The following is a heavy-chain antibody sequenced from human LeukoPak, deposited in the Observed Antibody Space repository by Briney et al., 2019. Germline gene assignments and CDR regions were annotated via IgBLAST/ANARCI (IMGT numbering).Heavy chain of an antibody. CDR1: GYTFTSYG. V-gene: IGHV1-18*01. J-gene: IGHJ4*02. CDR2: ISAYNGNT. Sequence: ASEKVSCKASGYTFTSYGISWVRQAPGQGLEWMAWISAYNGNTNFAQKLQGRVTMTTDTSTRTAYMALRSLRSDDTAVYYCARDQAATNTQVRFCLDWGQGTLVTVSS. CDR3: ARDQAATNTQVRFCLD. D-gene: IGHD3-9*01.